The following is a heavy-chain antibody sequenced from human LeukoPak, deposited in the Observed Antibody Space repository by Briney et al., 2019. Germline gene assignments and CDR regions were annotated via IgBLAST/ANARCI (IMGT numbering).Heavy chain of an antibody. D-gene: IGHD3-3*01. V-gene: IGHV4-34*01. J-gene: IGHJ4*02. CDR2: INHSGST. Sequence: GSLRLSCAASGFTFSDYAMSWIRQPPGKGLEWIGEINHSGSTNYNPSLKSRVTISVDTSKNQFSLKLSSVTAADTAVYYCARGGRVLRFLEWTHKYYFDYWGQGTLVTVSS. CDR1: GFTFSDYA. CDR3: ARGGRVLRFLEWTHKYYFDY.